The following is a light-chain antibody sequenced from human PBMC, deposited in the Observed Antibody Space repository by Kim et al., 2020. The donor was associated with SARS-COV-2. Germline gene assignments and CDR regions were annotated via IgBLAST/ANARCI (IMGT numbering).Light chain of an antibody. CDR3: QAWDSSTVV. Sequence: VSPGQTASITCSGDRLGDKYACWYQQKPGQSPVLVIYQDGKRPSGIPERFSGSNSGNTATLTISGTQAMDEADYYCQAWDSSTVVFGGGTQLTVL. V-gene: IGLV3-1*01. J-gene: IGLJ2*01. CDR2: QDG. CDR1: RLGDKY.